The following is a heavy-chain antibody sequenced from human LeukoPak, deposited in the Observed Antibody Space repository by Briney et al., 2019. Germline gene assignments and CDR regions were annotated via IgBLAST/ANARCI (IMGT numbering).Heavy chain of an antibody. V-gene: IGHV3-11*06. CDR2: ISSSSSYT. CDR3: AREGSEVQGYFDY. Sequence: GGSLRLSCAASGFTFSDYYMSWIRQAPGKGLEWVSYISSSSSYTNYADSVKGRFTISRDNAKNSLYLQMNSLRAEDTAVYYCAREGSEVQGYFDYWGQGTLVTVSS. J-gene: IGHJ4*02. CDR1: GFTFSDYY.